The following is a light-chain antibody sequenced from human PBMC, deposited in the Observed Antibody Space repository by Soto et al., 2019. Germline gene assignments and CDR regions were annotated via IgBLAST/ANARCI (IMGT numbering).Light chain of an antibody. CDR1: NSDIGDYQY. CDR3: TSFTASRTIL. CDR2: DVN. V-gene: IGLV2-14*03. J-gene: IGLJ2*01. Sequence: QSVLTQPASVSGSPGQSITVSCTGTNSDIGDYQYVSWYQQYPGKVPKLIIYDVNSRPSGISDRFSGSKTANTASLTISRLQSEDEADYFCTSFTASRTILFGGGTKVTVL.